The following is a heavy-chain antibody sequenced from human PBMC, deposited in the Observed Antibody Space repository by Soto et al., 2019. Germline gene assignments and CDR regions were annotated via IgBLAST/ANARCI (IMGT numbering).Heavy chain of an antibody. CDR2: IYHTGTT. J-gene: IGHJ3*02. V-gene: IGHV4-30-2*01. D-gene: IGHD3-10*01. Sequence: PSETLSLTCTVSGVSINSGGYSWTWIRQPPGKGLEWIGFIYHTGTTYYNPSLKSRVTISVDTSKNQFSLKLSSVTAADTAVYYCARRYGGAFDIWGQGTMVTVSS. CDR1: GVSINSGGYS. CDR3: ARRYGGAFDI.